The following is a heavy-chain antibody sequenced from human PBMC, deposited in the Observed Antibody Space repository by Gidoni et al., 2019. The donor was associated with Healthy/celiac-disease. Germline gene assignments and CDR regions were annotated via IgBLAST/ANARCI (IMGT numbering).Heavy chain of an antibody. CDR2: IKSKTDGGTT. J-gene: IGHJ6*02. Sequence: EVQLVESGGGLVKPGGSLRLSCAASGFTFSNAWMSWVRQAPGKGLEWVGRIKSKTDGGTTDYAAPVKGRFTISRDDSKNTLYLQMNSLKTEDTAVYYCTTGDCSSTSCYNYYYYGMDVWGQGTTVTVSS. D-gene: IGHD2-2*02. V-gene: IGHV3-15*01. CDR1: GFTFSNAW. CDR3: TTGDCSSTSCYNYYYYGMDV.